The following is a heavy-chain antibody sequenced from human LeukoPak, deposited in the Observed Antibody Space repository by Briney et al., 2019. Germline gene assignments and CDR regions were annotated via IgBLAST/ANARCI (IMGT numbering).Heavy chain of an antibody. D-gene: IGHD3-22*01. CDR2: IKQDGSEK. J-gene: IGHJ4*02. CDR3: ARERSSGYLDY. CDR1: GFTFSSYW. Sequence: PGGSLRLSCEASGFTFSSYWMSWVRQAPGKGLEWVANIKQDGSEKYYVDSVKGRFTISRDNAKNSLYLQMNSLRAEDTAVYYCARERSSGYLDYWGQGTLVTVSS. V-gene: IGHV3-7*01.